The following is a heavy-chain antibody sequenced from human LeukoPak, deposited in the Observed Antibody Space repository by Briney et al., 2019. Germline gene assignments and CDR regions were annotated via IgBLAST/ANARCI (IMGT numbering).Heavy chain of an antibody. Sequence: GGSLRLSCAASGFTVNSNYMSWVRQAPGKGLEWVSVLYSDGRTYYADSVKGRFTISRDTSKNTLYLQVNSLRAEDTAVYYCARGGGYYPIDYWGQGTLVTVSS. CDR3: ARGGGYYPIDY. V-gene: IGHV3-53*01. D-gene: IGHD2-15*01. J-gene: IGHJ4*02. CDR2: LYSDGRT. CDR1: GFTVNSNY.